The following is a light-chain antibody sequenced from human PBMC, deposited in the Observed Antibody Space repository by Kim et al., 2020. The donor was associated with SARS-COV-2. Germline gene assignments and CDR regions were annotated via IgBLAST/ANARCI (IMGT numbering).Light chain of an antibody. J-gene: IGLJ2*01. Sequence: GQKGTTSCSGSSSNIGNNYVFCYQQLPGTAPKLLIYDNNKRPSGIPDRFSGSKSGTAATLGITGLQTGDEADYYCGTWDSSLSAVVFGGGTQLTVL. CDR1: SSNIGNNY. CDR3: GTWDSSLSAVV. V-gene: IGLV1-51*01. CDR2: DNN.